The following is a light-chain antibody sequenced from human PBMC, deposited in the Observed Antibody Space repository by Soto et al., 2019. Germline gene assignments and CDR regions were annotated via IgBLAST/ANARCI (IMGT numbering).Light chain of an antibody. CDR3: QQRSNWLT. V-gene: IGKV3-11*01. J-gene: IGKJ4*01. Sequence: VLTQSPATLSLSPGERATLSCRASQSVSSYLAWYQQKPGQAPRLLIYDASNRATGIPARFSGSGSGTDFTLTISSLEPEDFAVYYCQQRSNWLTFGGGTKVDIK. CDR1: QSVSSY. CDR2: DAS.